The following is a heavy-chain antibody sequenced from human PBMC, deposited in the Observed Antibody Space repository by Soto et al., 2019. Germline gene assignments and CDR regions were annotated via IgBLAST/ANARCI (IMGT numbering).Heavy chain of an antibody. CDR1: GFSFSSAW. CDR2: MNEDGSER. Sequence: GGSLRLSCAVSGFSFSSAWMTWIRQAPGKGLERVATMNEDGSERYYVDSVKGRFTISRDNAKNALFLQMNSLRVEDTAVYFCARDRAYSRFDYWGQGSLVTVSS. CDR3: ARDRAYSRFDY. J-gene: IGHJ4*02. V-gene: IGHV3-7*03. D-gene: IGHD4-4*01.